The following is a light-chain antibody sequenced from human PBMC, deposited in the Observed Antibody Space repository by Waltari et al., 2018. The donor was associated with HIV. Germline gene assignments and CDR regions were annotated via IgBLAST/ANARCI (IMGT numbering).Light chain of an antibody. Sequence: DILMTQSPDSLDVSLGERATINCKSSQSVLYNSINKNYLAWYQQKPGQPPKLLIYWASTRESGVPDRFSGSGSGTDFTLTISSLQAEDVAVYYCQQYHTSPGTFGQGTKLEIK. CDR1: QSVLYNSINKNY. CDR3: QQYHTSPGT. V-gene: IGKV4-1*01. CDR2: WAS. J-gene: IGKJ2*02.